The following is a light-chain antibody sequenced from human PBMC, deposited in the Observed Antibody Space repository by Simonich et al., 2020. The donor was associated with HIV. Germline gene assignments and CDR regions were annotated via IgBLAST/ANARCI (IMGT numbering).Light chain of an antibody. V-gene: IGKV3-15*01. Sequence: EIVMTQSPATLSVSPGERATLSCRASQNVDSKLAWYQQKPGQAPRLLIYGASTRATDIPARFSGSGSGTEFTLTISSIQSEDFAVYYCQQYNTWVSITFGQGTRLEMK. CDR1: QNVDSK. CDR3: QQYNTWVSIT. CDR2: GAS. J-gene: IGKJ5*01.